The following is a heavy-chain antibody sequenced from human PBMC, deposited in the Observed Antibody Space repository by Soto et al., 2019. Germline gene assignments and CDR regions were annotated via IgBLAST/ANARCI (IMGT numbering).Heavy chain of an antibody. D-gene: IGHD6-19*01. CDR2: IYHRGKS. CDR1: GGSVSSGNYF. Sequence: TLSLTCTVSGGSVSSGNYFWSWIRQPPGKGLEWIGYIYHRGKSYYNPSLKSPATISIDTSNNQFSLQLSSVTAADTAVYFCACVLGDNLVAGNAEVDAALGVFDHWGQGTLVTVSS. CDR3: ACVLGDNLVAGNAEVDAALGVFDH. J-gene: IGHJ4*02. V-gene: IGHV4-30-4*01.